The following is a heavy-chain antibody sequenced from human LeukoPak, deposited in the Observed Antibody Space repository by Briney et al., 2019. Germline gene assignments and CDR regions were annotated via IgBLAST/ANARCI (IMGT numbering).Heavy chain of an antibody. D-gene: IGHD6-13*01. CDR2: VFYTGDT. J-gene: IGHJ4*02. Sequence: PSETLSLTCSVSGGSINSNDYSWGWVRQPPGEGLEWMGTVFYTGDTYYNPSLKSRLTMSVDTSRNQFSLKLSSVTAADTAVYYCARGRGEIAAAARPHHFDYWGQGTLVTVSS. V-gene: IGHV4-39*01. CDR1: GGSINSNDYS. CDR3: ARGRGEIAAAARPHHFDY.